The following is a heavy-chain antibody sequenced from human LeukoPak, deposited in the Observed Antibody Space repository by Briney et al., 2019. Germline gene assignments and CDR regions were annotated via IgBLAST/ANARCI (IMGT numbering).Heavy chain of an antibody. V-gene: IGHV1-18*01. Sequence: ASVTVSCKASGYTFPSYGISWVRQAPGHGVEWMGWISGYNMNTNYAQKLQGRVTMTTDTSTSTVYMDVRILRSDDTAVYFCAREYDYGSGDNWGQGTLVTVSS. CDR3: AREYDYGSGDN. CDR1: GYTFPSYG. J-gene: IGHJ4*02. D-gene: IGHD3-10*01. CDR2: ISGYNMNT.